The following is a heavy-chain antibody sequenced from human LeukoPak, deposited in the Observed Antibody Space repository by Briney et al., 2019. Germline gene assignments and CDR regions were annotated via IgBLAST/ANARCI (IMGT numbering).Heavy chain of an antibody. CDR2: INPNSGGT. Sequence: ASVKVSCKASGYTFTGYYMHWVRQAPGQGLEWMGWINPNSGGTNYAQKFQGRVTMTRDTSISTAYMELSRLRSDDTAVYYRARDFNSSSWLYYYYYMDVWGKGTTVTVSS. CDR1: GYTFTGYY. CDR3: ARDFNSSSWLYYYYYMDV. J-gene: IGHJ6*03. D-gene: IGHD6-13*01. V-gene: IGHV1-2*02.